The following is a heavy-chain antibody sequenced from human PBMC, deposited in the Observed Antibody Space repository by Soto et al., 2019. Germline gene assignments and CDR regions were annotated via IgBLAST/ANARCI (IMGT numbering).Heavy chain of an antibody. CDR3: ARDPGSVPSRWLVHDY. CDR2: ISSSSSTI. V-gene: IGHV3-48*01. CDR1: GFTFSSYS. D-gene: IGHD6-19*01. Sequence: EVQLVESGGGLVQPGGSLRLSCAASGFTFSSYSMNWVRQAPGKGLEWVSDISSSSSTIYYADSVKGRFTISRDNAKNSLYLQMNSLRAEDTAVYYCARDPGSVPSRWLVHDYWGQGTLVTVSS. J-gene: IGHJ4*02.